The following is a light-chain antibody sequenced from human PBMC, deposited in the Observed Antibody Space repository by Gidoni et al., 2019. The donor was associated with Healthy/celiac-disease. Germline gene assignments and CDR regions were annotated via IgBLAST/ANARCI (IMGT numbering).Light chain of an antibody. CDR3: QSYDSSMSASGV. V-gene: IGLV1-40*01. Sequence: QSVLTPPPSVAGAPGQRVTISCTGGSSNIEAGYDIHWYQQLPGTAPKLLIYGNTNRPSGVPDRFSGSKSGTSASLAITGLQAEDEADYYCQSYDSSMSASGVFGGGTKLTVL. CDR1: SSNIEAGYD. CDR2: GNT. J-gene: IGLJ2*01.